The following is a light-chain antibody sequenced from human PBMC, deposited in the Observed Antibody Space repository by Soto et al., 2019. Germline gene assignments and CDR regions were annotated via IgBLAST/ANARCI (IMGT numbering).Light chain of an antibody. CDR3: QQYYSYPVT. CDR1: QGISSY. CDR2: AAS. Sequence: AIRLTQSLSSLSEFTGGGVSIXWRASQGISSYLAWYQQKPGKAPKLLIYAASTLQSGVPSRFSGSGSGTDFTLTISCLQSEDFATYYCQQYYSYPVTFGQGTKVDI. V-gene: IGKV1-8*01. J-gene: IGKJ1*01.